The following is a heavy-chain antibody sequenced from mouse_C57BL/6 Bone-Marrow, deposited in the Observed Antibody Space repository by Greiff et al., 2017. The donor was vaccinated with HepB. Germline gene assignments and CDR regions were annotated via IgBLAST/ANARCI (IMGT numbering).Heavy chain of an antibody. Sequence: LVESGAELVKPGASVKLSCTASGFNIKDYYMHWVKQRTEQGLEWIGRIDPEDGETKYASKFQGKATITADTSSNTAYLQLSSLTSEDTAVYYCASPLYGSSWYFDVWGTGTTVTVSS. J-gene: IGHJ1*03. CDR1: GFNIKDYY. V-gene: IGHV14-2*01. CDR2: IDPEDGET. CDR3: ASPLYGSSWYFDV. D-gene: IGHD1-1*01.